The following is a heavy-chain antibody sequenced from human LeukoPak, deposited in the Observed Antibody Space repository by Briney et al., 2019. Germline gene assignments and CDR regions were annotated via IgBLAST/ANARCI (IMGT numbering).Heavy chain of an antibody. Sequence: RASVKVSCKASGYTFTSYYMHWVRQAPGQGLEWMGIINPSGGSTSYAQKFQGRVTMTRDTSTSTVYMELSSLRSEDTAVYYCARYPSHPLGELSGVIWGQGTMVTVSS. D-gene: IGHD3-10*01. J-gene: IGHJ3*02. CDR2: INPSGGST. V-gene: IGHV1-46*01. CDR1: GYTFTSYY. CDR3: ARYPSHPLGELSGVI.